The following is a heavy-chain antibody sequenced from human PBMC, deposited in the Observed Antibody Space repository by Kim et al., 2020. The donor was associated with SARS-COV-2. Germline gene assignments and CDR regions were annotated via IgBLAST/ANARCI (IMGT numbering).Heavy chain of an antibody. V-gene: IGHV4-39*07. CDR2: IYYSGST. D-gene: IGHD2-15*01. Sequence: SETLSLTCTVSGGSISSSSYYWGWIRQPPGKGLEWIGCIYYSGSTYYNPSLKSRVTISVDTSKNQFSLKLSSVTAADTAVYYCARDPRYCSGGSCYSSIDYWGQGTLVTVSS. CDR3: ARDPRYCSGGSCYSSIDY. CDR1: GGSISSSSYY. J-gene: IGHJ4*02.